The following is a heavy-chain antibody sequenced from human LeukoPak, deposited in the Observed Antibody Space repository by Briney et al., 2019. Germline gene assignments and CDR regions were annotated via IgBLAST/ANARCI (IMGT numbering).Heavy chain of an antibody. CDR1: GGTFSSYA. J-gene: IGHJ5*02. CDR3: AIRGYCSGGSCYSSWFDP. Sequence: SVKVSCKASGGTFSSYAISWVRQAPGQGLEWMGGIISIFGTANYAQKFQGRVMITADDSTSTAYMELSSLRSEDTAVYYCAIRGYCSGGSCYSSWFDPWGQGALVTVSS. CDR2: IISIFGTA. D-gene: IGHD2-15*01. V-gene: IGHV1-69*13.